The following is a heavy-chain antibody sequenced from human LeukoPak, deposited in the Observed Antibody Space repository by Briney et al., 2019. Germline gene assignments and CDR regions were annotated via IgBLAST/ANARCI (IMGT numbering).Heavy chain of an antibody. CDR3: TKRIDGAGSYYIDF. J-gene: IGHJ4*02. D-gene: IGHD3-10*01. CDR2: IGGTDGTT. V-gene: IGHV3-23*01. Sequence: GGSRRLSCAASGFTFRNYVMNWVRQAPGKGMEWVSAIGGTDGTTFYAAFVKGRFTLSRDNSTHTLYLQMNSLRAEDTAVYYCTKRIDGAGSYYIDFWGQGTVVTVSS. CDR1: GFTFRNYV.